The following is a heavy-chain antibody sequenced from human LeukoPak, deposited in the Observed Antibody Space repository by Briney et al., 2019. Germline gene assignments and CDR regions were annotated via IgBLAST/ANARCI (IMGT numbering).Heavy chain of an antibody. Sequence: SETLSLTCTVSGGSISSYYWSWIRQPPGKGLEWIGYIYYSGSTNYNPSLKSRVTISVDTSKNHFSLKLSSVTAADTAVYYCARADDYVWGSYGLFDYWGQGTLVTVSS. D-gene: IGHD3-16*01. J-gene: IGHJ4*02. CDR3: ARADDYVWGSYGLFDY. CDR2: IYYSGST. CDR1: GGSISSYY. V-gene: IGHV4-59*01.